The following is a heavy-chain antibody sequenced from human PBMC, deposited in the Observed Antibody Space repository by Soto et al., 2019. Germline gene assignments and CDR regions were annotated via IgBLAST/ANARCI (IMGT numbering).Heavy chain of an antibody. CDR2: IYNSRST. D-gene: IGHD2-8*01. V-gene: IGHV4-61*01. J-gene: IGHJ5*02. CDR1: GGSVSSGSYY. CDR3: VRLIGNSWLDT. Sequence: SETLSLTCTVSGGSVSSGSYYWSWIRQPPGKGLEWIGYIYNSRSTNYNPSLKSRITISPDTSNNQVSLQLNSVTPDDTAVYYCVRLIGNSWLDTWGQGTLVTVSS.